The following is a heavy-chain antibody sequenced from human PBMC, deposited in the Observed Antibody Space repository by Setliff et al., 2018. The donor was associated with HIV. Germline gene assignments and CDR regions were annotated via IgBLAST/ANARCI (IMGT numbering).Heavy chain of an antibody. V-gene: IGHV4-39*01. D-gene: IGHD3-10*01. CDR2: IYYSGNT. CDR1: GGSISSSSYH. J-gene: IGHJ5*02. Sequence: SETLSLTCSVSGGSISSSSYHWAWIRQPPGKGLEWIGTIYYSGNTYYNPSLKSRLTISLDTSTNKFSLKLSSVTAADTAVYYCARRGHGSIYDPYQYNYFDPWGQGTLVTVSS. CDR3: ARRGHGSIYDPYQYNYFDP.